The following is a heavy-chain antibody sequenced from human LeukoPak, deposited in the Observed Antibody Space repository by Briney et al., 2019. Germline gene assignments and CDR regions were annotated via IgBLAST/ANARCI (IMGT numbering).Heavy chain of an antibody. CDR2: IAYDGGSK. V-gene: IGHV3-30*02. D-gene: IGHD3-9*01. Sequence: GGSLRLSCAASGFTFSSYGMHWVRQAPGKGLERVAFIAYDGGSKHYADSVRGRFSISRDNSQNLLYLQMSSLSPADTAVYYCSKDRTYFYTPGTLGREGLVDYWGQGTRVTVSS. CDR3: SKDRTYFYTPGTLGREGLVDY. J-gene: IGHJ4*02. CDR1: GFTFSSYG.